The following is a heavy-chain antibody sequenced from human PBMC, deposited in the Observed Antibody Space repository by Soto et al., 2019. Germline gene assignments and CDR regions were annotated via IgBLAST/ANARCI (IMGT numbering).Heavy chain of an antibody. CDR1: GYKFCSYW. V-gene: IGHV5-51*01. D-gene: IGHD5-18*01. CDR2: IYPGDSDT. CDR3: ARHIGYTYGSFDY. Sequence: GESVQSSGKGSGYKFCSYWSGWVRQMPGKGLEWMGIIYPGDSDTRYSPSFQGQVTISADKSISTAYLQWSSLKASDTAMYYCARHIGYTYGSFDYWGQGTLVTVSS. J-gene: IGHJ4*02.